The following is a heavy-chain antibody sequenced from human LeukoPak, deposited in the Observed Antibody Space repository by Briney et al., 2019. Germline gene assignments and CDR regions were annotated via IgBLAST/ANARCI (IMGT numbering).Heavy chain of an antibody. D-gene: IGHD2-2*01. CDR2: SRNKANSYTT. Sequence: GGSLRLSCATSGFTFSDHYMDWVRQAPGKGLEWVGRSRNKANSYTTDYAASVKGRFTISRDDSKNSLYLQMNSLKTEDTAVYYCARGYCSRTSCYLEYFYGMDVWGKGTTVTVSS. CDR3: ARGYCSRTSCYLEYFYGMDV. V-gene: IGHV3-72*01. J-gene: IGHJ6*04. CDR1: GFTFSDHY.